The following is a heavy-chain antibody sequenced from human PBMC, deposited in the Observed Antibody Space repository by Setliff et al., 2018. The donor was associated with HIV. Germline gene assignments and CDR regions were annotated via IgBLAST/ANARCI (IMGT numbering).Heavy chain of an antibody. Sequence: SETLSLTCTVFGDFISSSSYYWAWIRQPPGKGLEWIGSFYTTGNVYSPSFKSRVSISTSTAYMEVRSLTSDDTAVYYCARTPYSSAWPGNYWGQGTLVTVSS. CDR3: ARTPYSSAWPGNY. CDR1: GDFISSSSYY. CDR2: FYTTGN. J-gene: IGHJ4*02. D-gene: IGHD6-19*01. V-gene: IGHV4-39*07.